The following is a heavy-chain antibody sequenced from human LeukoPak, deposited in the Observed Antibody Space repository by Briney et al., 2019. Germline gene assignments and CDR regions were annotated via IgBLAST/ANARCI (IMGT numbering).Heavy chain of an antibody. CDR1: GFIFRSFG. Sequence: PGGSLTLSCAASGFIFRSFGMHWVRQAPGKGLEWVAVIWYDASDRYYADSVKGRFTISRDNSKNTLFLQMNSLRDADTAVYYCVRGVGVSRFNYFDPWGQGTLVVVSS. D-gene: IGHD5-24*01. CDR2: IWYDASDR. V-gene: IGHV3-33*01. CDR3: VRGVGVSRFNYFDP. J-gene: IGHJ5*02.